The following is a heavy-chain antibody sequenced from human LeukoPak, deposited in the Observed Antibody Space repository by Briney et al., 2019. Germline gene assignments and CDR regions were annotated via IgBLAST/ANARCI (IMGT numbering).Heavy chain of an antibody. CDR2: IYYSGST. CDR1: GGSLSSYY. Sequence: SETLSLTCTVSGGSLSSYYWSWIRQPPGKGLEWIGYIYYSGSTNYNPSLKSRVTMSVSTSEKFSLRLSSVTAADTAVYYCARDTPGIAAEEFDCWGQGTLVTVSS. J-gene: IGHJ4*02. D-gene: IGHD6-13*01. CDR3: ARDTPGIAAEEFDC. V-gene: IGHV4-59*01.